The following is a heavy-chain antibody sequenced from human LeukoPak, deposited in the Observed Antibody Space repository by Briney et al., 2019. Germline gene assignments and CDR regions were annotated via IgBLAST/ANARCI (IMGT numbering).Heavy chain of an antibody. D-gene: IGHD6-19*01. CDR2: LYGAGST. CDR1: GFNVSSNY. J-gene: IGHJ4*02. CDR3: ARGGTPGFSTGRIDY. V-gene: IGHV3-53*04. Sequence: GGSLRLSCAASGFNVSSNYMSWVRQAPGKGLEWVSVLYGAGSTYYADSVKGRFTISRHDSQNTLFLQMNSLRAEDTAVYYCARGGTPGFSTGRIDYWGQGTLVTVSS.